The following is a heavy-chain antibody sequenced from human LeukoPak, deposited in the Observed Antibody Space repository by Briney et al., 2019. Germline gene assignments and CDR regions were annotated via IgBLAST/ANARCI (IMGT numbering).Heavy chain of an antibody. CDR1: VYIYTSYG. J-gene: IGHJ3*02. CDR3: ESDERKSAYVSTWGAFDI. CDR2: IRGYDGNT. V-gene: IGHV1-18*01. Sequence: ASVKVPCKSSVYIYTSYGISWVRQARAQGREWMGWIRGYDGNTNYAQKLQDSVTMTTDTSTSTTYMEQRSLSSDDTAVYSGESDERKSAYVSTWGAFDIWGQGTMVTVSS. D-gene: IGHD2/OR15-2a*01.